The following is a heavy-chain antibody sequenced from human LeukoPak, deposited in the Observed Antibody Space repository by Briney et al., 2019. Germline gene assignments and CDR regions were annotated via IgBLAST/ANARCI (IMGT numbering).Heavy chain of an antibody. V-gene: IGHV3-9*01. CDR2: ISWNSGTI. CDR1: GFTFDDYA. Sequence: GGSLRLSCAASGFTFDDYALHWVRQAPGKGLEWVSGISWNSGTIGYADSVKGRFTISRDNAKNSLFLEMNSLRSEDTALYYCAKGRWFGESSIDYWGQGTLVTVSS. CDR3: AKGRWFGESSIDY. D-gene: IGHD3-10*01. J-gene: IGHJ4*02.